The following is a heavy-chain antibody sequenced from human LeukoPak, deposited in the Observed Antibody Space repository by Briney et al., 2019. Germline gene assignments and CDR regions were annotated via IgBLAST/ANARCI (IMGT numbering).Heavy chain of an antibody. CDR1: GFTFSSYS. CDR3: ARDMTVAGSDY. CDR2: ISSSSSYI. V-gene: IGHV3-21*01. J-gene: IGHJ4*02. Sequence: PGGSLRLSCAASGFTFSSYSMNWVRQAPGEGLEWVSSISSSSSYIYYADSVKGRFTISRDNAKNSLYLQMNSLRAEDTAVYYCARDMTVAGSDYWGQGTLVTVSS. D-gene: IGHD6-19*01.